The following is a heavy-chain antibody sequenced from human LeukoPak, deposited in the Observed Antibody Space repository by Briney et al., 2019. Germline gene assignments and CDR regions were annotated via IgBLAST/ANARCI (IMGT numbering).Heavy chain of an antibody. CDR1: GFSFSSYG. V-gene: IGHV3-23*01. D-gene: IGHD3-10*01. CDR2: ISGSGGST. J-gene: IGHJ6*02. Sequence: GGSLRLSCAVSGFSFSSYGMSWVRQAPGKGLEWVAFISGSGGSTKYADSVKGRFAISRDNSKTTLYLQMNSLRAEDTAVYFCAKDHSPFGSGSYSTRNYGMDVWGQGTTVTVS. CDR3: AKDHSPFGSGSYSTRNYGMDV.